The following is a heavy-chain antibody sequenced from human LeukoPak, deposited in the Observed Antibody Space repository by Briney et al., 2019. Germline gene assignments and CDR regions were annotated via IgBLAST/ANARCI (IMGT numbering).Heavy chain of an antibody. CDR1: GFTFSSYG. J-gene: IGHJ4*02. CDR3: AKDWYYFDY. Sequence: GRSLRLSCAASGFTFSSYGMHWVRQAPGKGLEWVAVISYDGSNKYYADSVKGRLTISRDNSKNTLYLQMNSLRAEDTAVYYCAKDWYYFDYWGQGTLVTVSS. V-gene: IGHV3-30*18. CDR2: ISYDGSNK.